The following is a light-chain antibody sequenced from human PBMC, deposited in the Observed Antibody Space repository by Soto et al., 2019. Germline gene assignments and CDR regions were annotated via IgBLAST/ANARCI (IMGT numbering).Light chain of an antibody. CDR1: QSISSH. V-gene: IGKV1-39*01. CDR2: GAS. J-gene: IGKJ5*01. Sequence: DIQITHSPSSLSESVVERVTITCLASQSISSHLSWYHQKPGKAPKFLIYGASSLQSGVPSRFSGSGSGTDFTLTISGLQSEDFAVYYCQQYNNWPITFGQGTRLEIK. CDR3: QQYNNWPIT.